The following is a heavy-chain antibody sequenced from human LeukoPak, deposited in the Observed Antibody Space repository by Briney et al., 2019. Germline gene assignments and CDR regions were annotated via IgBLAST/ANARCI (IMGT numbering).Heavy chain of an antibody. D-gene: IGHD3-10*01. CDR1: GFTFSTNW. CDR2: KKQVGIEK. J-gene: IGHJ6*03. CDR3: ARSPGSGSYWGGTYYYYMDV. V-gene: IGHV3-7*01. Sequence: GGSLRLSVAAPGFTFSTNWMSGVRQPPGRGWGWVANKKQVGIEKYYVDSLKGRFTISRDNAKNSLYLQMNSLRAEDTAVYYCARSPGSGSYWGGTYYYYMDVWGKGTTVTVSS.